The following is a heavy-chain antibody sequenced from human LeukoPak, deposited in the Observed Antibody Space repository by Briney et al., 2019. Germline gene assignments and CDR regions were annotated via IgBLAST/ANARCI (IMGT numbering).Heavy chain of an antibody. CDR1: GDTFTGYY. Sequence: ASVKVSCKASGDTFTGYYMHWVRQAPGQGLEWMGWINPNSGGTNYAQKFQGRVTMTRDTSISTAYMELSRLRSDDTAVYYCARDGYDSSGYHRHDYWGQGTLVTVSS. J-gene: IGHJ4*02. CDR2: INPNSGGT. D-gene: IGHD3-22*01. CDR3: ARDGYDSSGYHRHDY. V-gene: IGHV1-2*02.